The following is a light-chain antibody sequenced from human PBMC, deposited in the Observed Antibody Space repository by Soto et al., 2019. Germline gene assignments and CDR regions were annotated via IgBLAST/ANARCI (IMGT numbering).Light chain of an antibody. CDR2: DSS. CDR1: QDISNY. V-gene: IGKV1-33*01. J-gene: IGKJ2*01. CDR3: QQYDNLPLT. Sequence: DIQMAQSPSSLSASVGERVTITCQASQDISNYLKWYQQKPGKAPKLLSYDSSNLETGVPSRFSGSGYVTDFTFPISSLQPEDIATYYCQQYDNLPLTFGQGTKREIK.